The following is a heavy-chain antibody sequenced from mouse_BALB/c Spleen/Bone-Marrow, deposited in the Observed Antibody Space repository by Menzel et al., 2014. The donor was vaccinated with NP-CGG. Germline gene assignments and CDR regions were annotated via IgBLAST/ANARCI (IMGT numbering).Heavy chain of an antibody. V-gene: IGHV5-12-2*01. CDR2: ISNGGGST. Sequence: EVKLVESGGGLVQPGGSLKLSCAASGFTFSSYTMSWVRQTPEKRLEWVAYISNGGGSTYYPDTVKGRFTISRDNAKNTLYLQMSSLKSEDTAMYYCARHGYYGSRAMDSWGHGTSVSVSS. CDR1: GFTFSSYT. D-gene: IGHD1-1*01. J-gene: IGHJ4*01. CDR3: ARHGYYGSRAMDS.